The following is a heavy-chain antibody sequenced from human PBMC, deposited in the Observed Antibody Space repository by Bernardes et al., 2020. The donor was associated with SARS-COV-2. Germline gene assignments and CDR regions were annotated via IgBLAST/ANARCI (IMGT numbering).Heavy chain of an antibody. D-gene: IGHD3-10*01. J-gene: IGHJ4*02. Sequence: GYLRLSFAASGVKFIRSGMIWVRQAPWKGLEWVSALSGSGGIIFYSDSVKGRFTISRDNSKNTLYLQMNSLRAEDTAVYYCASRLASGRPFDYWGQGTLVTVSS. CDR2: LSGSGGII. CDR3: ASRLASGRPFDY. V-gene: IGHV3-23*01. CDR1: GVKFIRSG.